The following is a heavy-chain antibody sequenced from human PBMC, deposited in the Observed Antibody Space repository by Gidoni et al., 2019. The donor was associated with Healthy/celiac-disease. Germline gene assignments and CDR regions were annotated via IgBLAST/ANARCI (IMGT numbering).Heavy chain of an antibody. CDR2: ISSSSSYI. D-gene: IGHD6-13*01. J-gene: IGHJ6*02. V-gene: IGHV3-21*01. CDR3: ARDLGTRGVC. CDR1: GFTFSSYI. Sequence: EVQLVESGGGLVTPGGSLRLSCAASGFTFSSYIMNWVRQAPGKGLEWVSSISSSSSYIYYADSVKGRFTISRDNAKNSLYLQMNSLRAEDTAVYYCARDLGTRGVCWGQGTTVTVSS.